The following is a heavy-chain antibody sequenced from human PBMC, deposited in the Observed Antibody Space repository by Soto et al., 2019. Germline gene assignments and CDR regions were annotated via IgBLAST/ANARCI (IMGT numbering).Heavy chain of an antibody. V-gene: IGHV4-34*01. CDR3: ARGCIAAAGTFWFDP. Sequence: PSETLSLTCAVYGGSFSGYYWSWIRQPPGKGLEWIGEINHSGSTNYNPSLKSRVTISVDTSKNQFSLKLSSVTAADTAVYYCARGCIAAAGTFWFDPWGQGTLVTVSS. J-gene: IGHJ5*02. CDR2: INHSGST. CDR1: GGSFSGYY. D-gene: IGHD6-13*01.